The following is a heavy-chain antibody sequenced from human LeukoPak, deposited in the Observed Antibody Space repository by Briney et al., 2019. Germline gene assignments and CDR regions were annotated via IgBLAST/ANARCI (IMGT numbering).Heavy chain of an antibody. J-gene: IGHJ3*02. CDR3: AREGTSAFDI. D-gene: IGHD3-10*01. CDR2: IYYSGST. Sequence: SETLSLTCTVSGHSISSHYWSWIRQPPGEGLEWIGYIYYSGSTNYNPSLKSRVTISVDTSKNQFSLKLCSVTAADTVVYYCAREGTSAFDIWGQGTIVTVSS. V-gene: IGHV4-59*11. CDR1: GHSISSHY.